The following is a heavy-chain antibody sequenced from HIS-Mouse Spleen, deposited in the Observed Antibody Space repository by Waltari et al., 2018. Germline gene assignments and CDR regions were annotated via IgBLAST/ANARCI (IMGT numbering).Heavy chain of an antibody. Sequence: QVQLVQSGAEVKKPGASVKVSCKASGYTFTSYGISWVRQAPGQGLEWMGWINAYNGNTNYEQKLQGRGTMTTDTSTSTAYMELRSLRSDDTAVYYCARDRDYGSGSYYAFDIWGQGTMVTVSS. J-gene: IGHJ3*02. D-gene: IGHD3-10*01. CDR2: INAYNGNT. CDR1: GYTFTSYG. V-gene: IGHV1-18*01. CDR3: ARDRDYGSGSYYAFDI.